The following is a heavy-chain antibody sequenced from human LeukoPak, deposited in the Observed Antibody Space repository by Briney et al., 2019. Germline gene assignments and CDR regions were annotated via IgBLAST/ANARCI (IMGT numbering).Heavy chain of an antibody. CDR3: ARDRPYSSSWYWFGP. CDR2: IYHSGST. V-gene: IGHV4-38-2*02. J-gene: IGHJ5*02. D-gene: IGHD6-13*01. CDR1: GYSISSGYY. Sequence: SETLSLTCTVSGYSISSGYYWGWIRQPPGKGLEWIGCIYHSGSTYYNPSLKSRVTISVDTSKNQFSLKLSSVTAADTAVYYCARDRPYSSSWYWFGPWGQGTLVTVSS.